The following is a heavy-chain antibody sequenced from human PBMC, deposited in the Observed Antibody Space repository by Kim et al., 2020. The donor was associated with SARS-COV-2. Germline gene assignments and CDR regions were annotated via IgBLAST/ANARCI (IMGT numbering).Heavy chain of an antibody. CDR1: GYTFTSYG. J-gene: IGHJ4*02. Sequence: ASVKVSCKASGYTFTSYGISWVRQAPGQGLEWMGWISAYNGNTNYAQKLQGRVTMTTDTSTSTAYMELRSLRSDDTAVYYCARGPMVRGVISPVDYWGQGTLVNVSS. V-gene: IGHV1-18*01. CDR2: ISAYNGNT. D-gene: IGHD3-10*01. CDR3: ARGPMVRGVISPVDY.